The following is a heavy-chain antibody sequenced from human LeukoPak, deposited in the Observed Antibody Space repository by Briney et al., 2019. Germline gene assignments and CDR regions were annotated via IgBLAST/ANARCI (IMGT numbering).Heavy chain of an antibody. CDR2: IRSKAYGETT. CDR1: GFTFGDYA. J-gene: IGHJ4*02. V-gene: IGHV3-49*04. Sequence: PGGSLRLSCTASGFTFGDYAMSWVRQAPGKGLEWVGFIRSKAYGETTEYAASVKGRFTISRDDSKSIAYLQMNSLKTEDTAVYYCTREPNIAVAGNVFDYWGQGTLVTVSS. D-gene: IGHD6-19*01. CDR3: TREPNIAVAGNVFDY.